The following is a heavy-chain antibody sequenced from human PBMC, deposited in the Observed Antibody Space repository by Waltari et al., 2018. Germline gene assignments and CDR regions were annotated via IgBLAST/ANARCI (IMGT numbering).Heavy chain of an antibody. CDR2: IIPMFGTA. Sequence: QVQLVQSGAELKKPGSSVKVSCKVSGGSFSTHAITWGRQAPGQGLDGMGGIIPMFGTANYAQKIQDRVTINTDESMTTAYMHLSSRTSDDTAVYDCARGGLYGQQLLESAFEIWGQGTKVTVSS. D-gene: IGHD6-13*01. CDR1: GGSFSTHA. J-gene: IGHJ3*02. V-gene: IGHV1-69*05. CDR3: ARGGLYGQQLLESAFEI.